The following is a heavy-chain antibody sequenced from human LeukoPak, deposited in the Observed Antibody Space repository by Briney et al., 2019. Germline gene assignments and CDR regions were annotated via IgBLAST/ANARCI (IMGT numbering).Heavy chain of an antibody. CDR1: GFTFRTYW. J-gene: IGHJ3*02. V-gene: IGHV3-74*01. CDR2: INEDGSIT. D-gene: IGHD3-22*01. Sequence: GGSLRLSCAVSGFTFRTYWMHWVRQVPGEGLVWVSRINEDGSITNYADSVKGRFSISRDNAKNTLYLQMNSLRAEDTAVYYCAKGRDYYDSSGFDIWGQGTMVTVSS. CDR3: AKGRDYYDSSGFDI.